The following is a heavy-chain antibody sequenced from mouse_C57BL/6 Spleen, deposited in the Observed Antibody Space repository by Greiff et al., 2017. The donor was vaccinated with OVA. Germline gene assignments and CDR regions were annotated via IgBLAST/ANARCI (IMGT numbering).Heavy chain of an antibody. CDR1: GFTFSDYG. V-gene: IGHV5-17*01. CDR3: ARYSPLAMDY. CDR2: ISSGSSTN. D-gene: IGHD2-12*01. J-gene: IGHJ4*01. Sequence: EVQLQESGGGLVKPGGSLKLSCAASGFTFSDYGMHWVRQAPEKGLEWVAYISSGSSTNYYADTVKGRFTISRDNAKNTLFLQMTSLRSEDTAMYYCARYSPLAMDYWGQGTSVTVSS.